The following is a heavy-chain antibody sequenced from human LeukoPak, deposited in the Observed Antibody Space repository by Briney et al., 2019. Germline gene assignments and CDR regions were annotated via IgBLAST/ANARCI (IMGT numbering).Heavy chain of an antibody. V-gene: IGHV3-23*01. D-gene: IGHD2-15*01. CDR3: AKGGYTTWFDP. CDR1: GFTFREYS. J-gene: IGHJ5*02. Sequence: GGSLRLSRAASGFTFREYSMSWVRQAPGKGLEWVSNIRSNGGDTYYTDSVKGRFTISRDNSKNTLYLEMNSLRAGDTAAYYCAKGGYTTWFDPWGQGTLVTVSS. CDR2: IRSNGGDT.